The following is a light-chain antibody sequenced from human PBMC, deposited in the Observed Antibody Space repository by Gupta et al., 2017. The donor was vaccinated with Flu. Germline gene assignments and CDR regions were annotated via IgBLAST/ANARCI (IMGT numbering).Light chain of an antibody. J-gene: IGLJ1*01. V-gene: IGLV1-44*01. CDR2: NNT. Sequence: QSVLTQPPSASGTPGQRVTISCSGSSSNIGSKTVNWYQRFPGTAPRLLIYNNTQRPSGVPDRFSGSKSGTSASLAISGLQSEDEADYYCATWDDSLSGPVFGSGTKVTVL. CDR1: SSNIGSKT. CDR3: ATWDDSLSGPV.